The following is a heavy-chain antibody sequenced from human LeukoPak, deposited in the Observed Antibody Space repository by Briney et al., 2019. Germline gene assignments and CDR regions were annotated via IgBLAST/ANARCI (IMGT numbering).Heavy chain of an antibody. J-gene: IGHJ1*01. Sequence: VASVKVSCKASGYTFTSYGISWVRQAPGQGLEWMGWISAYNGNTKYAQKLQGRLTMTTDTSTSTAYMELRSLRSDDTVVYYCASHYYYDISGYYSSAEYFQHWGQGTLVTVSS. CDR1: GYTFTSYG. D-gene: IGHD3-22*01. CDR3: ASHYYYDISGYYSSAEYFQH. CDR2: ISAYNGNT. V-gene: IGHV1-18*01.